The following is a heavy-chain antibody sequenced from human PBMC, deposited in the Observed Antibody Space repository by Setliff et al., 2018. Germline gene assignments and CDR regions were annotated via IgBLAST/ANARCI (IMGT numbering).Heavy chain of an antibody. J-gene: IGHJ4*02. V-gene: IGHV4-34*01. D-gene: IGHD6-6*01. CDR2: INHRGST. CDR3: ARGRNIAARLLDS. CDR1: GGTFSDYH. Sequence: PSETRSLTCAAYGGTFSDYHWTWIRQSPEKGLEWIGEINHRGSTNYNPSLKSRVTISIDTSRDQFSLKLISMIAADTAVYYCARGRNIAARLLDSWGQGTLVTVSS.